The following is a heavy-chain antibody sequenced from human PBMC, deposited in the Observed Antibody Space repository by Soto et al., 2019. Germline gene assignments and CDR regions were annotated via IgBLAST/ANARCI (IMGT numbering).Heavy chain of an antibody. J-gene: IGHJ5*02. CDR2: ISFTYTT. V-gene: IGHV3-21*01. D-gene: IGHD1-1*01. Sequence: PGGSLRLSCAASGFAFSNYDMSWVRQAPGKGLEWVSAISFTYTTSYADSVKGRFTISRDNAKNSLYLQMNSLRAEDTGVYYCVRDRENGGDWFDPWGQGTLVTVSS. CDR3: VRDRENGGDWFDP. CDR1: GFAFSNYD.